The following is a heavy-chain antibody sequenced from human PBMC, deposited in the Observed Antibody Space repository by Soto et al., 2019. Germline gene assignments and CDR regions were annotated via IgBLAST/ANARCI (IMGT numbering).Heavy chain of an antibody. J-gene: IGHJ4*02. CDR3: AREGYSGSYSYYFDY. D-gene: IGHD1-26*01. V-gene: IGHV1-46*01. CDR1: GYTLTSYY. CDR2: INPSGGST. Sequence: QVQLVQSGAEVKKPGASVKVSCKASGYTLTSYYMHWVRQAPGQGLEWMGIINPSGGSTSYAQKFQGRVTMTRDTSTSTVYMELSSLRSEDTAVYYCAREGYSGSYSYYFDYWGQGTLVTVSS.